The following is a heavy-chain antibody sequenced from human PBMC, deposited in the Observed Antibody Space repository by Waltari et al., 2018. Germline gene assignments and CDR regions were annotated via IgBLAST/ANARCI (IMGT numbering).Heavy chain of an antibody. Sequence: EVQLLESGGGLVQPGGSLRLSCAASGFTFSSYAMSWVRQAPGKGLEWVSVIYSGGSSTYYADSVKGRFTISRDNSKNTLYLQMNSLRAEDTAVYYCAKVGALTGYYSVYYFDYWGQGTLVTVSS. CDR3: AKVGALTGYYSVYYFDY. V-gene: IGHV3-23*03. J-gene: IGHJ4*02. CDR2: IYSGGSST. D-gene: IGHD3-9*01. CDR1: GFTFSSYA.